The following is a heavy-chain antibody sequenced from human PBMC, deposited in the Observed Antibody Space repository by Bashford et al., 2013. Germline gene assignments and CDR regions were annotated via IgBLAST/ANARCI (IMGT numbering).Heavy chain of an antibody. V-gene: IGHV3-30*18. D-gene: IGHD1-7*01. Sequence: VRQAPGKGLEWVAIISYDGSNKYYGDSVKGRFSISRDNSKNTLYLQMNSLRADDTAVYYCAKGTGTTSYSYYGLDVWGQGTTVTVSS. CDR3: AKGTGTTSYSYYGLDV. J-gene: IGHJ6*02. CDR2: ISYDGSNK.